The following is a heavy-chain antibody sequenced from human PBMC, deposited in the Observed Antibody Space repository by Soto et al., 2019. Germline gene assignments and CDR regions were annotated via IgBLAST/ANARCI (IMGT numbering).Heavy chain of an antibody. Sequence: SETLSLTCTVSGGSISSSSYYWGWIRQPPGKGLEWIGSIYYSGSTYYNPSLKSRVTISVDTSKNQFSLKLSSVTAADTAVYYCARRNDFWSGYYNHAGFDPWGQGTLVTVSS. D-gene: IGHD3-3*01. CDR2: IYYSGST. CDR3: ARRNDFWSGYYNHAGFDP. J-gene: IGHJ5*02. CDR1: GGSISSSSYY. V-gene: IGHV4-39*01.